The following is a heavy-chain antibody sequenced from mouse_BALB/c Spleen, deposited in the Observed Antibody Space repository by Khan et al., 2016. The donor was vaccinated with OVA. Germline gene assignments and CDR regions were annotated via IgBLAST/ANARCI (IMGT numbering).Heavy chain of an antibody. Sequence: DVQLQESGTVLARPGASVKMSCKASGYSFTSYLIHWVKQRPGQGLEWIGDIYPGNSDTTYNQKFKDKAKLTAGTSANTAYMELSSLTNADSSVYYCARGGYSSFAYWGQGTLVTVSA. CDR1: GYSFTSYL. D-gene: IGHD1-3*01. CDR3: ARGGYSSFAY. J-gene: IGHJ3*01. V-gene: IGHV1-5*01. CDR2: IYPGNSDT.